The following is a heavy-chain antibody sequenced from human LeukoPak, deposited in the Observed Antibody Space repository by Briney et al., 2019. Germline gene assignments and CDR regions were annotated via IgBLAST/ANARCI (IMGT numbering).Heavy chain of an antibody. V-gene: IGHV1-2*02. D-gene: IGHD3-9*01. CDR3: ARSPDILTGHDPLDY. Sequence: GASVKVSCKASGYAFTGYYMHWVRQAPGQGLEWMGWINPNSGGTNYAQKFQGRVTMTRDTSISTAYMELSRLRSDDTAVYYCARSPDILTGHDPLDYWGQGTLVTVSS. J-gene: IGHJ4*02. CDR2: INPNSGGT. CDR1: GYAFTGYY.